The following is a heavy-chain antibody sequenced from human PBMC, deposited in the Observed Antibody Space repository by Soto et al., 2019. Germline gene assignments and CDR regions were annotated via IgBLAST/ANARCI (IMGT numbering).Heavy chain of an antibody. Sequence: PSETLSLTCAVSGGSISSRNWWSWVRQPPGKGLEWIGAIYHSGSTNYNPSLKSRVTISVDKSQNQFSLKLSSVTAADTAVSYSVALGYCSSTNGCTWFEPWGPGTLVTVSS. CDR1: GGSISSRNW. D-gene: IGHD2-2*01. CDR2: IYHSGST. V-gene: IGHV4-4*02. J-gene: IGHJ5*02. CDR3: VALGYCSSTNGCTWFEP.